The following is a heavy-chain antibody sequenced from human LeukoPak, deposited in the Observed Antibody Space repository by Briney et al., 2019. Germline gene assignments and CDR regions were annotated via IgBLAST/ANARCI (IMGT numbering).Heavy chain of an antibody. CDR1: RFTFNNVW. J-gene: IGHJ4*02. CDR3: ATGDYYDNSGFLYYFAY. CDR2: TKSETDGGTT. D-gene: IGHD3-22*01. V-gene: IGHV3-15*01. Sequence: GGSLRLSCAASRFTFNNVWMSWVRQAPGKGLDWVGRTKSETDGGTTDYAAPVKGRFTISRDDSKNTLYLQMNSLKTEDTAVYYCATGDYYDNSGFLYYFAYWGQGALVAVSS.